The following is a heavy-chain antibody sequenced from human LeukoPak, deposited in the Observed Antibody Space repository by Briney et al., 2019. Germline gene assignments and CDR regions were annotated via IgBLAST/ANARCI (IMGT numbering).Heavy chain of an antibody. V-gene: IGHV3-23*01. Sequence: GGTLRLSCAASGFTFSSYGMSWVRQAPGKGLEWVSAISGSGGSTYYADSVKGRLTIPRDNAKNSLYLQMNSLRADDTAVYYCARVDRYYYYMDVWGKGTTVTISS. J-gene: IGHJ6*03. CDR2: ISGSGGST. CDR3: ARVDRYYYYMDV. CDR1: GFTFSSYG.